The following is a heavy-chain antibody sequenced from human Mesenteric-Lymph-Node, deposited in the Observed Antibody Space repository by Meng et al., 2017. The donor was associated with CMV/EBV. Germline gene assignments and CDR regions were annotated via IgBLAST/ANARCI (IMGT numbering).Heavy chain of an antibody. D-gene: IGHD6-19*01. CDR1: GGSFSGYY. CDR2: INHSGST. CDR3: ARGSRVWYYQDYYYYGMDV. Sequence: GPLRLSCAVYGGSFSGYYWSWIRQPPGKGLEWIGEINHSGSTNYNPSLKSRVTISVDTSKNQFSLKLSSVTAADTAVYYCARGSRVWYYQDYYYYGMDVWGQGTTVTVSS. J-gene: IGHJ6*02. V-gene: IGHV4-34*01.